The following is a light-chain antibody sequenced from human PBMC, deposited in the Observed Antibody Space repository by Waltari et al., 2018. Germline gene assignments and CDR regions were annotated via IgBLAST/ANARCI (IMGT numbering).Light chain of an antibody. CDR1: SSDVGSYNL. J-gene: IGLJ3*02. CDR2: EGS. V-gene: IGLV2-23*01. Sequence: QSALTQTASVSGSPGQSITISCTGTSSDVGSYNLVSWYQQHPGKVPKFMIYEGSERPSGVSNRFSGTKSGNTATLTISGLQAEDEADYYCCPYAGSNSWVFGGGTKLTVV. CDR3: CPYAGSNSWV.